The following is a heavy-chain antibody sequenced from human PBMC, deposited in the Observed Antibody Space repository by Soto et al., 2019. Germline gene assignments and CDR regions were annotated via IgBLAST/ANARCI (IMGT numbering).Heavy chain of an antibody. CDR1: GFTFSSYA. V-gene: IGHV3-30-3*01. Sequence: QVQLVESGGGVVQPGRSLRLSCAASGFTFSSYAMHWVRQAPGKGLEWVAVISYDGSNKYYADSVKGRFTIARDNSKNELYLQMNSLRAEDTTVYYCARDNSPYSSGWHNRHFDYWGQGTLVTVSS. D-gene: IGHD6-19*01. CDR2: ISYDGSNK. J-gene: IGHJ4*02. CDR3: ARDNSPYSSGWHNRHFDY.